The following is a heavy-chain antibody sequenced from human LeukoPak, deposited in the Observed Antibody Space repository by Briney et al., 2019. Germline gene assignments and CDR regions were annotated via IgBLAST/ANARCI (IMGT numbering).Heavy chain of an antibody. CDR2: IYDSGST. J-gene: IGHJ6*03. D-gene: IGHD5-12*01. V-gene: IGHV4-38-2*02. CDR1: GYSISSGYY. CDR3: ARAVSGYHSYYYYYMDV. Sequence: ASETLSLTCTVSGYSISSGYYWGWIRQPPGEGLEWIGSIYDSGSTYYNPSLKSRVTISVDTSKNQFSLKLTSVTAADTAVYSCARAVSGYHSYYYYYMDVWAKGPRSPSP.